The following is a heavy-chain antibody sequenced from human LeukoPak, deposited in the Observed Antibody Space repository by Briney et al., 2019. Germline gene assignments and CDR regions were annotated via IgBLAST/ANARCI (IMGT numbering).Heavy chain of an antibody. CDR1: GGTFSSYA. CDR3: ARGGSGSYFSRYYYYGMDV. CDR2: IVPIFGTA. V-gene: IGHV1-69*06. J-gene: IGHJ6*04. Sequence: WASVKVSCKASGGTFSSYAISWVRQAPGQGLEWMGGIVPIFGTANYAQKFQGRVTITADKSTSTAYMELSSLRSEDTAVYCCARGGSGSYFSRYYYYGMDVWGKGTTVTVSS. D-gene: IGHD3-10*01.